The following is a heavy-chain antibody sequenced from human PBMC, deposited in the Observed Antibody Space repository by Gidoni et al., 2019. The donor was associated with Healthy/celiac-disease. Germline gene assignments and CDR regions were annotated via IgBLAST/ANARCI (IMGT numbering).Heavy chain of an antibody. CDR1: GYSFTSYW. CDR3: ARSLWSGYHPDFDP. J-gene: IGHJ5*02. V-gene: IGHV5-51*01. CDR2: IYPGDSDT. Sequence: EVQLVQSAAEVKKPGYSLQIPCKGSGYSFTSYWIGWVRQMPGKGLEWMGIIYPGDSDTRYRPSFKGQVTISADKSISTAYLQWSSLKASDTAMYYCARSLWSGYHPDFDPWGQGTLVTVSS. D-gene: IGHD3-3*01.